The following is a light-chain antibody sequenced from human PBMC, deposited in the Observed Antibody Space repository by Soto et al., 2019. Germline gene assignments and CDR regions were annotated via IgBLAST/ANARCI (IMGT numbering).Light chain of an antibody. J-gene: IGKJ3*01. CDR1: HDISNC. CDR2: DAF. V-gene: IGKV1-33*01. Sequence: DIQMTQSPSSLSASVGDRVTITCQASHDISNCLNWYQQKPGKAPKLLIYDAFNSETGVPSRFSGSGSGTDFTFTISSLQPEDIATYYCQQYENLPLTFGTGTKVDIK. CDR3: QQYENLPLT.